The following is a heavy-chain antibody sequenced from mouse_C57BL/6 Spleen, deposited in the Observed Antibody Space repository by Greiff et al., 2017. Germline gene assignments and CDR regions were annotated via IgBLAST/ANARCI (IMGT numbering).Heavy chain of an antibody. D-gene: IGHD1-1*01. J-gene: IGHJ2*01. Sequence: EVQLQQSVAELVRPGASVKLSCTASGFNIKNTYMHWVKQRPEQGLEWIGRIDPANGNTKYASKFQGKATITADTSSNTAYLQLSSLTSEDTAIYYCARGNYYGSSCVEYWGQGTTLTVSA. CDR3: ARGNYYGSSCVEY. CDR1: GFNIKNTY. CDR2: IDPANGNT. V-gene: IGHV14-3*01.